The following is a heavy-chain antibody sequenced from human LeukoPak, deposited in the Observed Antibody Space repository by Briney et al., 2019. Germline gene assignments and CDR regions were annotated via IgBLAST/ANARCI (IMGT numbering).Heavy chain of an antibody. CDR1: AFTFSSYG. CDR3: ARDGIAAAGQYYCYGIDV. J-gene: IGHJ6*02. CDR2: FWFDGDNK. Sequence: GRSMRLSCASSAFTFSSYGMHWGRQAPGKGLVWVAVFWFDGDNKYYADSVKGRLTISRDNSKNTLYLQINSLRAEDTAVYYCARDGIAAAGQYYCYGIDVCGQGSTVTVSS. V-gene: IGHV3-33*01. D-gene: IGHD6-13*01.